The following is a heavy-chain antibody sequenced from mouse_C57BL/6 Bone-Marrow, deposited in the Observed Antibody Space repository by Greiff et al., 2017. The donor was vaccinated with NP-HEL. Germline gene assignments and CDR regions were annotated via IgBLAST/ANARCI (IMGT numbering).Heavy chain of an antibody. J-gene: IGHJ1*03. V-gene: IGHV1-59*01. CDR1: GYTFTSYW. CDR3: ARGTTVLSSYWYFDV. CDR2: IDPSDSYT. Sequence: QVHVKQSGAELVRPGTSVKLSCKASGYTFTSYWMHWVKQRPGQGLEWIGVIDPSDSYTNYNQKFKGKATLTVDTSSSTAYMQLSSLTSEDSAVYYCARGTTVLSSYWYFDVWGTGTTVTVSS. D-gene: IGHD1-1*01.